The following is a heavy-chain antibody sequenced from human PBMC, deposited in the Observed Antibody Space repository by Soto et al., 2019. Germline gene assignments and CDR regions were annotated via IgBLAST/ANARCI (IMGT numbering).Heavy chain of an antibody. D-gene: IGHD3-3*01. CDR3: ARVASYYDFWSGTDINYYYYYGMDV. J-gene: IGHJ6*02. CDR2: IYHSGST. Sequence: SETLSLTCAVSGYSISSGYYWGWIRQPPGKGLEWIGSIYHSGSTYYNPSLKSRFTISVDTSKNQFSLKLSSVTAADTAVYYCARVASYYDFWSGTDINYYYYYGMDVWGQGTTVTVSS. V-gene: IGHV4-38-2*01. CDR1: GYSISSGYY.